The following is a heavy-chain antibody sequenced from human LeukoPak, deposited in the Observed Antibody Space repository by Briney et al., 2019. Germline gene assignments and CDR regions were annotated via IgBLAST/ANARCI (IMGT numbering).Heavy chain of an antibody. CDR3: AKHNARTQLVPDDY. CDR1: GVTLSNYA. D-gene: IGHD6-13*01. V-gene: IGHV3-23*01. J-gene: IGHJ4*02. CDR2: ISSSGSGGST. Sequence: GGSLRLSCVASGVTLSNYAMSWARQAPGKGLEWVSGISSSGSGGSTYYADSVKGRFTISRDNSKNTLYLQMNSLRAEDTAVYYCAKHNARTQLVPDDYWGQGTLVTVSS.